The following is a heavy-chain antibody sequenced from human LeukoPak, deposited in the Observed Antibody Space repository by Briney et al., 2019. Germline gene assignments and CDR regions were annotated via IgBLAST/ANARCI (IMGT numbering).Heavy chain of an antibody. CDR2: IYYSGST. Sequence: SETPSLTCTVSGGSISSSSYYWGWIRQPPGKGLEWIGSIYYSGSTYYNPSLKSRVTISVDTSKNQFSLKLSSVTAADTAVYYCARVGVTTVTRSMPSDVSRNYYYYMDVWGKGTTVTISS. CDR1: GGSISSSSYY. J-gene: IGHJ6*03. CDR3: ARVGVTTVTRSMPSDVSRNYYYYMDV. V-gene: IGHV4-39*07. D-gene: IGHD4-17*01.